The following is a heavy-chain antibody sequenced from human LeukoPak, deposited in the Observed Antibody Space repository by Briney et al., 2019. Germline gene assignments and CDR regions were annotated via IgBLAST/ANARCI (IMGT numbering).Heavy chain of an antibody. D-gene: IGHD6-19*01. CDR2: IYSGGST. V-gene: IGHV3-53*01. CDR3: ARGLPDGIAVAGYDY. J-gene: IGHJ4*02. CDR1: GFTVSSNY. Sequence: GGSLRLSCAASGFTVSSNYMSWVRQAPGKGLEWVSVIYSGGSTYYADSVKGRFTISRDNSKNTLYLQMNSLRAEDTAVYYCARGLPDGIAVAGYDYWGQGTLVTVSS.